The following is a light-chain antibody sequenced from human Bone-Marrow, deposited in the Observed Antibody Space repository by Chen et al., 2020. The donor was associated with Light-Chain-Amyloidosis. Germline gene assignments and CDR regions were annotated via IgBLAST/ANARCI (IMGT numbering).Light chain of an antibody. CDR3: QSADSSGTYEVI. J-gene: IGLJ2*01. CDR2: RDT. V-gene: IGLV3-25*03. CDR1: DLPTKY. Sequence: SHELTQPPPVAVSPGQTARTTCYGDDLPTKYAYWYQQKPGQAPVLVIHRDTERPSWISERFSGSSSGTTATLTISVVQAEDEADYHCQSADSSGTYEVIFGGGTKLTVL.